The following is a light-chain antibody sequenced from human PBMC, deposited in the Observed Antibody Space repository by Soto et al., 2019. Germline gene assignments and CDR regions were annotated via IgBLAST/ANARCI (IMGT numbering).Light chain of an antibody. J-gene: IGLJ3*02. CDR3: CSYAGSSNWV. Sequence: QSALTQPRSVSGSPGQSVTISCTGTSSDVGGYNYVSWYQKYPGKAPKLMIYDVSKRPSGVPDRFSGSKSGNTASLTISGLQAEDEADYYCCSYAGSSNWVFGGGTKLTVL. V-gene: IGLV2-11*01. CDR2: DVS. CDR1: SSDVGGYNY.